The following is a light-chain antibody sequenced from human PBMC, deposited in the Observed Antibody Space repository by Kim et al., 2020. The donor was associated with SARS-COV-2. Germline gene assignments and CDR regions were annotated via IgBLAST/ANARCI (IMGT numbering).Light chain of an antibody. CDR3: MIWHSSAWV. CDR1: SGINVGSST. J-gene: IGLJ3*02. CDR2: YKSDSDN. V-gene: IGLV5-45*02. Sequence: TCTLRSGINVGSSTIYWYQQKPGSPPQYLLRYKSDSDNQQGSGVPSRFSGSKDVSANAGILLISGLQSEDEADYYCMIWHSSAWVFGGGTQLTVL.